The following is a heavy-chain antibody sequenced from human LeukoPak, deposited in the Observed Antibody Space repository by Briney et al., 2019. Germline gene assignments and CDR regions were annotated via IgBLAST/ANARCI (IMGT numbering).Heavy chain of an antibody. D-gene: IGHD3-3*01. CDR2: ISRSISTI. Sequence: GGSLRLSCAASGFTFSDYYMAWIRQAPGKGLEWVSYISRSISTIHYADSVKGRFTISRDNAKNSLYLQMNSLRAEDMALYYCAKDIGGDFWGNAFDIWGQGTMVTVSS. V-gene: IGHV3-11*01. J-gene: IGHJ3*02. CDR1: GFTFSDYY. CDR3: AKDIGGDFWGNAFDI.